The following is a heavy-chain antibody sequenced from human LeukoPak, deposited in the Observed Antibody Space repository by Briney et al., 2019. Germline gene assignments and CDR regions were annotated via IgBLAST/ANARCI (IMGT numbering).Heavy chain of an antibody. CDR3: VSFYETY. CDR2: INSDGSWT. CDR1: GFTFSSYS. V-gene: IGHV3-74*01. Sequence: PGGSLRLSCAASGFTFSSYSMNWVRQAPGKGLVWVSHINSDGSWTSYADSVKGRFTISKDNARNTVYLQMNSLGAEDTAVYYCVSFYETYWGRGTLVTVSS. D-gene: IGHD2/OR15-2a*01. J-gene: IGHJ4*02.